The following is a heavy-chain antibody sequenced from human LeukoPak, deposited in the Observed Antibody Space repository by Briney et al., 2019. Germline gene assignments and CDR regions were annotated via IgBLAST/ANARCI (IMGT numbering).Heavy chain of an antibody. V-gene: IGHV3-53*01. Sequence: GGSLRLSCAASGFTVSSNYMTWVRQAPGQGLEWVSVIYFGGTTYYADSVKGRFTISRDNSKNTVYLRMNSLRVEDTAVYYCARAEGSKGDYWGQGTLVTVSS. CDR3: ARAEGSKGDY. D-gene: IGHD2-15*01. CDR2: IYFGGTT. J-gene: IGHJ4*02. CDR1: GFTVSSNY.